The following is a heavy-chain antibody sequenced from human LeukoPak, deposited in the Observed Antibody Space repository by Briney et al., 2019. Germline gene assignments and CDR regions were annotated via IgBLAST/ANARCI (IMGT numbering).Heavy chain of an antibody. D-gene: IGHD6-13*01. CDR3: ARHQCDSSSWHFCY. CDR2: IYDSTST. Sequence: SGTPSLTCVVSGGSLSSSSYYWGWIRQPPGRGLEWIGNIYDSTSTYYTPYLKCRVTRSVDTSKNQFSLKLSSLTAADTAVYYCARHQCDSSSWHFCYWGQRTLVSV. CDR1: GGSLSSSSYY. V-gene: IGHV4-39*01. J-gene: IGHJ4*02.